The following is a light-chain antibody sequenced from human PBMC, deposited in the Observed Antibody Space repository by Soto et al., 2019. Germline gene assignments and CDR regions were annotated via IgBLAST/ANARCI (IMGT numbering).Light chain of an antibody. CDR2: GAS. Sequence: ENIFKPSPGPPFLSPGETANLSCRGSRKVSGNYLAWYRQDHGQAPSLLIHGASNRATGIPDRFNGSGSGTEFTLTISRLEPEDSAVYYCQQYDTLPLAFGRGTKVDIK. CDR1: RKVSGNY. J-gene: IGKJ4*01. V-gene: IGKV3-20*01. CDR3: QQYDTLPLA.